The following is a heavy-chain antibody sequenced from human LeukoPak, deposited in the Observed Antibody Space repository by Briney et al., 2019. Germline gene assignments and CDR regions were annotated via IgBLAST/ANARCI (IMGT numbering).Heavy chain of an antibody. CDR3: ARERTLTSCYDY. D-gene: IGHD2-15*01. J-gene: IGHJ4*02. Sequence: ASVKVSCKAPGYTFTGYYMHWVRQAPGQGLEWMGWINPNSGGTNYAQKFQGRVTMTRDTSISTAYMELSRLRSDDTAVYYCARERTLTSCYDYWGQGTLVTVSS. V-gene: IGHV1-2*02. CDR2: INPNSGGT. CDR1: GYTFTGYY.